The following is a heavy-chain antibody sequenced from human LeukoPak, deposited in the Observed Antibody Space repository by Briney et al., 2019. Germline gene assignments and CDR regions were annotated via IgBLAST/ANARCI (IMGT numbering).Heavy chain of an antibody. J-gene: IGHJ6*03. CDR3: ARDGSSSGRQYYYYYMDV. Sequence: SETLSLTCAVYGGSPSGYYWSWIRQPPGKGLEWVGEINHSGSTNYNPSLKSRVTISVDTSKNQFSLKLSSVTAADTAVYYCARDGSSSGRQYYYYYMDVWGKGTTVTVSS. V-gene: IGHV4-34*01. D-gene: IGHD6-13*01. CDR1: GGSPSGYY. CDR2: INHSGST.